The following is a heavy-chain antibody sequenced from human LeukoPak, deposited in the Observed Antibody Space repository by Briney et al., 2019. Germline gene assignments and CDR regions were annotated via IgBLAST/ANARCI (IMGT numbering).Heavy chain of an antibody. CDR2: INHSGST. CDR3: ARVLIFGVTLNDY. CDR1: GGSFSGYY. Sequence: PSETLSLTCAVYGGSFSGYYWSWIRQPPGKGLEWIGEINHSGSTNYNPSLKSRVTISVDTSKNQFSLKLSSVTAADTAVYYCARVLIFGVTLNDYWGQGTLVTVSS. D-gene: IGHD3-3*01. J-gene: IGHJ4*02. V-gene: IGHV4-34*01.